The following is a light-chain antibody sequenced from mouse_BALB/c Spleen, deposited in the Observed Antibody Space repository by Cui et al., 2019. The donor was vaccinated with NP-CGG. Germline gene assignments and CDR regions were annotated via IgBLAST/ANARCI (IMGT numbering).Light chain of an antibody. V-gene: IGLV1*01. CDR2: GTN. Sequence: QAVVTQHSALTPSPGETVTLTCQSSTGAFTTSNYANWVQEKPDHLFTGLIGGTNNRAPGVPARFSGSLIGDKAALTITGAQTEDEAIYFCALWFSNHWVFGGGAKLTVL. CDR1: TGAFTTSNY. J-gene: IGLJ1*01. CDR3: ALWFSNHWV.